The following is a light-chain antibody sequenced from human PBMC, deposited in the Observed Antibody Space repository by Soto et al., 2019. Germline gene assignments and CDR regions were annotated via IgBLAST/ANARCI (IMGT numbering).Light chain of an antibody. Sequence: EIVMTQSPATLSVSPGERATLSCKASQSVSRTLAWYQQKPGQAPRLLIYGASTRATSIPARFSGSGSGTEFTLTISSLQSEDFAIYYCQQCYNWPWTCGQGTKVDIK. V-gene: IGKV3-15*01. CDR3: QQCYNWPWT. J-gene: IGKJ1*01. CDR1: QSVSRT. CDR2: GAS.